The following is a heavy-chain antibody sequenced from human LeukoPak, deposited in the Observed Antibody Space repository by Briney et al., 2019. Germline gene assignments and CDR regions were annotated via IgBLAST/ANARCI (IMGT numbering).Heavy chain of an antibody. V-gene: IGHV4-39*01. Sequence: SETLSLTCTVSGGSISSSSYYWGWIRQPSGKGLEWIGSIYYGGSTYYNPSLKSRVTISVDTSRNQFSLKLRSVTAADTAVYYCARVVAVAGISDYWGQGTLVTVSS. CDR1: GGSISSSSYY. CDR3: ARVVAVAGISDY. CDR2: IYYGGST. D-gene: IGHD6-19*01. J-gene: IGHJ4*02.